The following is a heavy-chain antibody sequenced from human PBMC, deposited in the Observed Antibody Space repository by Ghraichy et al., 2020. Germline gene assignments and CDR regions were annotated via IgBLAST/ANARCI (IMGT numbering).Heavy chain of an antibody. D-gene: IGHD3-22*01. V-gene: IGHV4-39*01. J-gene: IGHJ3*01. CDR1: GGSISSSLYY. Sequence: SETLSLTCTVSGGSISSSLYYWGWIRQPPGKWLEWIGSIYYSGSTYYNPSLKSRVTISVDTSKNQFSLKLSSVTAADTAVYYCATPRDSSGYYWGRAFDFWGQGTMVTVSS. CDR2: IYYSGST. CDR3: ATPRDSSGYYWGRAFDF.